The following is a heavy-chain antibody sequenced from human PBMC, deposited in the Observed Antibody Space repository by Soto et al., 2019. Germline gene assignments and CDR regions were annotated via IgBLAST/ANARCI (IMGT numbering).Heavy chain of an antibody. D-gene: IGHD2-15*01. CDR1: GGSISSYY. Sequence: ETLSLPCTVSGGSISSYYWSWIRQPPGKGLEWIGYIYYSGSTNYNPSLKSRVTISVDTSKNQFSLKLSSVTAADTAVYYCARGGGSYYFDYWGQGTLVTVSS. J-gene: IGHJ4*02. CDR2: IYYSGST. CDR3: ARGGGSYYFDY. V-gene: IGHV4-59*01.